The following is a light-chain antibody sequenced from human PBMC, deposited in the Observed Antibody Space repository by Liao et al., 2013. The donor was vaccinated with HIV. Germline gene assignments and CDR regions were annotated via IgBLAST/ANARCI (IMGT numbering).Light chain of an antibody. J-gene: IGLJ3*02. CDR3: QAWDSNAYWV. V-gene: IGLV3-21*01. CDR2: YDS. Sequence: SYELTQPPSVSVAPGKTARITCGGNNIGSKSVHWYQQKPGQAPVLVIYYDSDRPSGIPERFSGSNSGNTATLTISRVEAGDEADYYCQAWDSNAYWVFGGGTKLTVL. CDR1: NIGSKS.